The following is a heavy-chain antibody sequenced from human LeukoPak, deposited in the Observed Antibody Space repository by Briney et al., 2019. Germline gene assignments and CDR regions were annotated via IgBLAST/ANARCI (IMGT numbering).Heavy chain of an antibody. D-gene: IGHD4-17*01. CDR3: VCDYSTLFDY. J-gene: IGHJ4*02. CDR2: ISSSGSTI. CDR1: GFTFSSYE. Sequence: GGSLRLSCAASGFTFSSYEMNWVRQAPGKGLEWVSYISSSGSTIYYADSVKGRFTIFRDNAKNSLYLQMNSLRAEDTAVHYCVCDYSTLFDYWGQGTLVTVSS. V-gene: IGHV3-48*03.